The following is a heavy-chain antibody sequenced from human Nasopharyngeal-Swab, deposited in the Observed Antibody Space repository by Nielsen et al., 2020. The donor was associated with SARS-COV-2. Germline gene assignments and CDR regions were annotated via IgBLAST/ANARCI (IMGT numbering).Heavy chain of an antibody. CDR2: ISGSGGST. CDR3: AAKLASYYYDSSGYPPPGAFDI. CDR1: GFTFSSYA. D-gene: IGHD3-22*01. V-gene: IGHV3-23*01. Sequence: ESLKISCAASGFTFSSYAMSWVRQAPGKGLEWVSAISGSGGSTYYADSVKGRFTISRDNSKNTLYLQMNSLRAEDTAVYYCAAKLASYYYDSSGYPPPGAFDIWGQGTMVTVSS. J-gene: IGHJ3*02.